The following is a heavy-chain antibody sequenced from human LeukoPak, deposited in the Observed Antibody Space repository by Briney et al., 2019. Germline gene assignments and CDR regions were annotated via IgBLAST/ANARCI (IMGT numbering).Heavy chain of an antibody. D-gene: IGHD6-19*01. V-gene: IGHV6-1*01. J-gene: IGHJ4*02. CDR1: GDSVSSKNGA. Sequence: SQTLSLTCVVSGDSVSSKNGAWNSIRQSPSRGLEWLGRTYYRSKWYNDYAESMEGRMTISQDTSKNQYSLHLNSVTPDDTAVYYCARDFGTTGWHTFDYWGQGTLVTVSS. CDR3: ARDFGTTGWHTFDY. CDR2: TYYRSKWYN.